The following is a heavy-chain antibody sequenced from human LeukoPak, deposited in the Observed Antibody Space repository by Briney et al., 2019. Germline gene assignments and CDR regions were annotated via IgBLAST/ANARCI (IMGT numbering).Heavy chain of an antibody. D-gene: IGHD3-16*01. CDR3: ARELRIARFGYYYYGMDV. J-gene: IGHJ6*02. CDR1: GFTFSSYA. V-gene: IGHV3-23*01. CDR2: ISGSGGST. Sequence: PGGSLRLSCAASGFTFSSYAMSWVRQAPGKGLEWVSAISGSGGSTYYADSVKGRFTISRDNSKNRLYLQMNSLRAEDTAVYYCARELRIARFGYYYYGMDVWGQGTTVTVSS.